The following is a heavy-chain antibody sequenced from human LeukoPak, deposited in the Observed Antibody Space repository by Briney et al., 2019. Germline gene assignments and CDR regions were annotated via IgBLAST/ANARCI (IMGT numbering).Heavy chain of an antibody. V-gene: IGHV3-64*01. J-gene: IGHJ4*02. Sequence: GGSLRPSCAASGFTFSRNSMHWVRQAPGKGLEYVSAITSNGGTTYYANSVRGRFTISRDNSKNTLYLQMGSLRAEDMAVYYCARAYGSGNYFDDWGQGTLVTVSS. CDR2: ITSNGGTT. CDR1: GFTFSRNS. CDR3: ARAYGSGNYFDD. D-gene: IGHD3-10*01.